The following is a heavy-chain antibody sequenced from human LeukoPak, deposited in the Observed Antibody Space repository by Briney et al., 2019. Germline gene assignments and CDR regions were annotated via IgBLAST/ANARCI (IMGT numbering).Heavy chain of an antibody. CDR1: GFTFSSYG. J-gene: IGHJ6*03. Sequence: QAGGSLRLSCAASGFTFSSYGMSWVRQAPGKGLEWVSAISGSGGSTYYADSVKGRFTISRDNSKNTLYLQMNSLRAEDMAVYYCARHAKNVAGKGGYYYMDVWGKGTTVTISS. CDR3: ARHAKNVAGKGGYYYMDV. V-gene: IGHV3-23*01. CDR2: ISGSGGST. D-gene: IGHD6-19*01.